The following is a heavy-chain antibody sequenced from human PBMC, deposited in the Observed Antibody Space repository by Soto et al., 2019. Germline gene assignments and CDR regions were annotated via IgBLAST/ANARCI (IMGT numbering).Heavy chain of an antibody. V-gene: IGHV3-11*01. CDR3: AGAWKLEKSGVISRSKGLDV. Sequence: QVQLVESGGGLVKPGGSLRLSCAASGFIFSDYYMTWIRQAPGKGLEWLSCSSNRDRSTYYADSVKDRFVVSKDNAKNLVYLQMNSLRAEDTAVYFCAGAWKLEKSGVISRSKGLDVWGQGTTVTVSS. CDR2: SSNRDRST. D-gene: IGHD3-3*01. J-gene: IGHJ6*02. CDR1: GFIFSDYY.